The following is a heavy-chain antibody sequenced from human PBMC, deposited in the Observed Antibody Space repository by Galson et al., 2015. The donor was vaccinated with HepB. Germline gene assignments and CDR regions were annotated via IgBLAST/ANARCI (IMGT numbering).Heavy chain of an antibody. CDR2: ISRSRSAI. V-gene: IGHV3-48*01. J-gene: IGHJ6*03. CDR1: GFTYSTYS. CDR3: ARSRFDFWSGYDYYMDV. Sequence: SLRLSCAASGFTYSTYSMNWVRQAPGQGLEWVSYISRSRSAIYYADPVKGRFTISRDNAKNSLYLQMNSLRVEDTAVYYCARSRFDFWSGYDYYMDVWGKGTTVTVSS. D-gene: IGHD3-3*01.